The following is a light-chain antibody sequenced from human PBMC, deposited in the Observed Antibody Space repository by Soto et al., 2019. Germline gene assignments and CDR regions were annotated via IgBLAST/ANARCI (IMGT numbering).Light chain of an antibody. CDR2: DAS. CDR1: QSISSW. Sequence: QMSQSPSTLSASVGDRVTITCRASQSISSWLAWYQQKPGKAPKLLIYDASSLEGGVPSRFSGSGSGTEFTLTISSLQPDDFATYYCQQYNSYWTFGQGTKVDI. J-gene: IGKJ1*01. CDR3: QQYNSYWT. V-gene: IGKV1-5*01.